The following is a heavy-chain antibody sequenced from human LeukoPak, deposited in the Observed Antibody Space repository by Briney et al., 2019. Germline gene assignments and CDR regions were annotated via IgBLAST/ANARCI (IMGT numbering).Heavy chain of an antibody. CDR2: INHSGST. CDR1: GGSFSGYY. J-gene: IGHJ4*02. CDR3: ASYSSSSPGGFDY. V-gene: IGHV4-34*01. Sequence: SETLSLTCAVYGGSFSGYYWSWIRQPPGKGLEWIGEINHSGSTNYNPSLKSRVTISVDTSKNQFSLKLSSVTAADTAVYYCASYSSSSPGGFDYWGQGTLVTVSS. D-gene: IGHD6-13*01.